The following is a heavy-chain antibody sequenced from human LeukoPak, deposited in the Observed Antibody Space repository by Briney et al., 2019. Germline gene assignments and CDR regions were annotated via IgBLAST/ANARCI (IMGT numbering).Heavy chain of an antibody. CDR2: IYYSGIT. J-gene: IGHJ5*02. CDR3: ARYSYDILTGYPKGWFDP. Sequence: SETLSLTCTVSGGSISSSSYYWGWIRQPRGKGLEWIGSIYYSGITNYNPSLKSRVTISVDTSKDQFSFKLSSVTAAGPAVYYCARYSYDILTGYPKGWFDPWGQRTMVTVSS. CDR1: GGSISSSSYY. V-gene: IGHV4-39*07. D-gene: IGHD3-9*01.